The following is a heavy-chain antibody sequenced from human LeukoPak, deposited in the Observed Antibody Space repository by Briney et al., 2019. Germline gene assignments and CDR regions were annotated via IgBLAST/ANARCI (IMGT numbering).Heavy chain of an antibody. Sequence: GGSLRLSCSASGFTFSDYYMSWIRQAPGKGLDWVSYSSSSGSTIYYADSVKGRFTISRDNAKNSLYLQMNSLRAEDTAVYYCAKDVEGYYDSSGYQPDYWGQGTLVTVSS. V-gene: IGHV3-11*04. CDR2: SSSSGSTI. CDR3: AKDVEGYYDSSGYQPDY. CDR1: GFTFSDYY. D-gene: IGHD3-22*01. J-gene: IGHJ4*02.